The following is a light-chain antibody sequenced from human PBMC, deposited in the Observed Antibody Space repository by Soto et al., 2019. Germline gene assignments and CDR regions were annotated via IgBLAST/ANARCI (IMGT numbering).Light chain of an antibody. CDR1: TSNIGAAMD. CDR3: QSYDNSLSGHVV. CDR2: GDN. V-gene: IGLV1-40*01. Sequence: QSVLTQPPSASGTPGQRVTISCTGSTSNIGAAMDVHWYQQFPGMAPKLLIYGDNNRPSGVPDRFSGARSGTSASLAIAGLQTDDEAVYYCQSYDNSLSGHVVFGGGTKVTV. J-gene: IGLJ2*01.